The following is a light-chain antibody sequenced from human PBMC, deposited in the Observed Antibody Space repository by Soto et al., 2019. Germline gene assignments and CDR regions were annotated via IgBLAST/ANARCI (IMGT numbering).Light chain of an antibody. V-gene: IGLV1-51*02. CDR1: SSNIGNNY. Sequence: QSVLTQPPSVSAAPGQEVTISCSGSSSNIGNNYVSWYQQLPGTAPKLLIYENNKRPSGIPDRFSGSKSGTSATLGITGLQTGDEADYYCGTWDSSLSAAVFGGGTQQTVL. J-gene: IGLJ7*01. CDR3: GTWDSSLSAAV. CDR2: ENN.